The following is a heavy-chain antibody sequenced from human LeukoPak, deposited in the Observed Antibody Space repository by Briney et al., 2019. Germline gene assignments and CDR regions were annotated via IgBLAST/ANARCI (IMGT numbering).Heavy chain of an antibody. Sequence: PGGSLRLSCAASGFTFNSYGMHRVRQAPGKGLEWVAVIWYDGSNKYYADSVKGRFTISRDNSENTLYLQMDSLRAEDTAVYYRARDPGVRWLVGFDYWGQGTLVTVSS. CDR3: ARDPGVRWLVGFDY. J-gene: IGHJ4*02. V-gene: IGHV3-33*01. CDR1: GFTFNSYG. CDR2: IWYDGSNK. D-gene: IGHD6-19*01.